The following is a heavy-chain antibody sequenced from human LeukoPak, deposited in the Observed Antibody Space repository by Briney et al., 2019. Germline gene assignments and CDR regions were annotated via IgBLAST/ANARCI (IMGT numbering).Heavy chain of an antibody. Sequence: SETLSLTCAVYGGSFSGYYWSWIRQPPGKGLEWIGEINHSGSTNYNPSLKSRVTISVDTPKNQFSLKLSSVTAADTAVYYCARGGRWLPYFDYWGQGTLVTVSS. CDR1: GGSFSGYY. CDR2: INHSGST. V-gene: IGHV4-34*01. CDR3: ARGGRWLPYFDY. J-gene: IGHJ4*02. D-gene: IGHD5-24*01.